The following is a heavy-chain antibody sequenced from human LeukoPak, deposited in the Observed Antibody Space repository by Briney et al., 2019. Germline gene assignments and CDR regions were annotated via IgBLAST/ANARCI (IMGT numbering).Heavy chain of an antibody. Sequence: GGSLRLSCAASGFTFSSYTMNSVRQAPGKGLEWVSSISSTSGYTYYADSVKGRFTNSRDNAKRSLELHMSSLRVEDTAVYYCATTHHYYDSSGFYYSSDAFDIWGQGTMVTVSS. V-gene: IGHV3-21*01. D-gene: IGHD3-22*01. J-gene: IGHJ3*02. CDR2: ISSTSGYT. CDR3: ATTHHYYDSSGFYYSSDAFDI. CDR1: GFTFSSYT.